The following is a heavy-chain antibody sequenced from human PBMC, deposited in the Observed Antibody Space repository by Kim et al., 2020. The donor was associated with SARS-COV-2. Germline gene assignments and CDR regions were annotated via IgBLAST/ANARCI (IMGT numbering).Heavy chain of an antibody. V-gene: IGHV3-53*01. J-gene: IGHJ4*02. Sequence: YNQESVRGRLPISRDNSKNTLYLKMNSLGAEDTAVYYCARGDASDGSGDYWGQATLVTVSS. D-gene: IGHD3-10*01. CDR3: ARGDASDGSGDY.